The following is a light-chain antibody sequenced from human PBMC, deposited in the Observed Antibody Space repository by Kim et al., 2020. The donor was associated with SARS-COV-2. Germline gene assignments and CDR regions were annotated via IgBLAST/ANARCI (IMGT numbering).Light chain of an antibody. CDR2: GKS. Sequence: SSELTQDPAVSVALGQTVRITCQGDSLRSYYASWYQQKPGQAPVLVIYGKSNRPSGIPDRFSGSSSGNTASLTITGAQAEDEADYYCNSRDSSGNHHWVFGGGTQLTVL. V-gene: IGLV3-19*01. CDR3: NSRDSSGNHHWV. CDR1: SLRSYY. J-gene: IGLJ3*02.